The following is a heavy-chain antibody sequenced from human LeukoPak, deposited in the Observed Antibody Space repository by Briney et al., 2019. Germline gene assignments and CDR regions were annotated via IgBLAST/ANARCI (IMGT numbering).Heavy chain of an antibody. Sequence: GGSLRLSCAASGFTFSSYSMNWVRQAPGKGLEWVSSISSSSSYIYYADSVKGRFTISRDNAKNSLYLQMNSLRAEDTAVYYCASVAFRYSSGGDYWGQGTLVTVSS. CDR3: ASVAFRYSSGGDY. D-gene: IGHD6-25*01. V-gene: IGHV3-21*01. J-gene: IGHJ4*02. CDR1: GFTFSSYS. CDR2: ISSSSSYI.